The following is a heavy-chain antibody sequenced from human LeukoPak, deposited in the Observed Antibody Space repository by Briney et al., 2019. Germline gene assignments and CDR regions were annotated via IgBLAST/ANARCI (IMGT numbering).Heavy chain of an antibody. Sequence: SETLSLTCSVSGGSITSHFWSWIWQPPGKGLEWIGYIHYSGSTNYNPSLKSRVTISPDTSKNQLFLKLNSVTAADTAVYYCARLVWLGESPGSWFDSWGQGTLVTVSS. CDR2: IHYSGST. V-gene: IGHV4-59*11. CDR1: GGSITSHF. D-gene: IGHD3-10*01. J-gene: IGHJ5*01. CDR3: ARLVWLGESPGSWFDS.